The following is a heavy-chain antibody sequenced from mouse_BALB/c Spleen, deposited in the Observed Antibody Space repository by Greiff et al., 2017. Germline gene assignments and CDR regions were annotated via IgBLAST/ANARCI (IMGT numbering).Heavy chain of an antibody. J-gene: IGHJ2*01. CDR1: GFTFSSYT. V-gene: IGHV5-6-4*01. D-gene: IGHD2-1*01. CDR2: ISSGGSYT. CDR3: TRDRVYGNYVGEYYFDY. Sequence: EVQGVESGGGLVKPGGSLKLSCAASGFTFSSYTMSWVRQTPEKRLEWVATISSGGSYTYYPDSVKGRFTISRDNAKNTLYLQMSSLKSEDTAMYYCTRDRVYGNYVGEYYFDYWGQGTTLTVSS.